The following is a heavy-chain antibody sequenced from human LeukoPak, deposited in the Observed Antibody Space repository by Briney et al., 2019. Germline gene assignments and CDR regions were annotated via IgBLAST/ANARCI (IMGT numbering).Heavy chain of an antibody. V-gene: IGHV3-21*04. CDR1: GFTFSSYA. J-gene: IGHJ3*02. CDR2: ISSSSSYI. Sequence: PGGSLGLSCAASGFTFSSYAMSWVRQAPGKGLEWVSSISSSSSYIYYADSVKGRFTISRDNAKNSLYLQMNSLRAEDTAVYYCARGRTGSHDAFDIWGQGTMVTVSS. CDR3: ARGRTGSHDAFDI. D-gene: IGHD1-1*01.